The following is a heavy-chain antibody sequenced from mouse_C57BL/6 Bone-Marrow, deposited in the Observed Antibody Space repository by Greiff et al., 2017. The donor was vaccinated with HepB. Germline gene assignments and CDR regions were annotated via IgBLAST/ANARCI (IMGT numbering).Heavy chain of an antibody. CDR2: ISSGGSYT. Sequence: EVKLQESGGDLVKPGGSLKLSCAASGFTFSSYGMSWVRQTPDKRLEWVATISSGGSYTYYPDSVKGRFTISRDNAKNTLYLQMSSLKSEDTAMYYCARHGSSSYWYFDVWGTGTTVTVSS. D-gene: IGHD1-1*01. CDR1: GFTFSSYG. CDR3: ARHGSSSYWYFDV. V-gene: IGHV5-6*01. J-gene: IGHJ1*03.